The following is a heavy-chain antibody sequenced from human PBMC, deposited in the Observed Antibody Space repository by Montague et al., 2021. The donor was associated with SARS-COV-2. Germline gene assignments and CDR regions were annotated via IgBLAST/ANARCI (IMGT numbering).Heavy chain of an antibody. CDR3: ARGRQHINMVVVVVTGGEYYFDF. D-gene: IGHD3-22*01. J-gene: IGHJ4*02. CDR1: DGPFSDYS. Sequence: SETLSLTCAVYDGPFSDYSWTWIRQPPGKGLEWIGEINHRGSTNYNPSLKSRVTISVDTSKNQFSLKMTSVIAADTAVYYCARGRQHINMVVVVVTGGEYYFDFWGQGTLVAVSS. CDR2: INHRGST. V-gene: IGHV4-34*01.